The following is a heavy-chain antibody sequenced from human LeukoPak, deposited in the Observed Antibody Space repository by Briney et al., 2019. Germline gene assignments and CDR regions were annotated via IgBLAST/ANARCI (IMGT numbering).Heavy chain of an antibody. CDR1: GFPFSSYG. J-gene: IGHJ2*01. CDR2: ISYDGSNK. V-gene: IGHV3-30*18. Sequence: QAGGSLRLSCAASGFPFSSYGMHWVRQAPGKGLEWVAVISYDGSNKYYADSVKGRFTISRDNSKNTLYLQMNSLRAEDTAVYYCAKDPSREWELLWYFDLWGRGTLVTVSS. D-gene: IGHD1-26*01. CDR3: AKDPSREWELLWYFDL.